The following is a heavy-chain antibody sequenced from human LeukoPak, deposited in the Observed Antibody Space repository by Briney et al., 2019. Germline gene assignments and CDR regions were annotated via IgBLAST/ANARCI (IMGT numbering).Heavy chain of an antibody. CDR2: ISSSGSTI. J-gene: IGHJ6*02. D-gene: IGHD3-3*01. Sequence: GGSLRLSCAASGFTFSDYYMSWIRQAPGKGLEWVSYISSSGSTIYYADSVKGRFTISRDNAKNSLYLQMNSLRAEDTAVYYCATDPLGYTIFHYYGMDVWGQGTTVTVSS. CDR1: GFTFSDYY. CDR3: ATDPLGYTIFHYYGMDV. V-gene: IGHV3-11*01.